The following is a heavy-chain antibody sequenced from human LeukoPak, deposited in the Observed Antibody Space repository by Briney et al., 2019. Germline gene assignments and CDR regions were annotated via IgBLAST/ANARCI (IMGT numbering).Heavy chain of an antibody. CDR2: IYYSGST. J-gene: IGHJ4*02. CDR3: ARDEAPLYRSFDY. CDR1: GGSISSGGYS. D-gene: IGHD3-16*02. V-gene: IGHV4-31*03. Sequence: PSETLSLTCTVSGGSISSGGYSWSWIRQHPGKGLEWIGYIYYSGSTYYNPSLKSRVTISVDTSKNQFSLKLSSVTAADTAVYYCARDEAPLYRSFDYWGQGTLVTVSS.